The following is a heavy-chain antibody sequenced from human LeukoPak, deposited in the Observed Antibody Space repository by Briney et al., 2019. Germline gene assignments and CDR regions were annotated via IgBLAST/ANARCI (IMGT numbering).Heavy chain of an antibody. CDR1: GYRFSANW. V-gene: IGHV5-51*01. CDR3: TRPNITSYYDSRGYDAFDV. Sequence: GESLKISCKGSGYRFSANWIAWVRQMPGKGLEWMGIIYPDDSDTRYSPSFQGQVTISADKSVSTAYLQWSSLKASDTAMYFCTRPNITSYYDSRGYDAFDVWGQGTIVTASS. CDR2: IYPDDSDT. J-gene: IGHJ3*01. D-gene: IGHD3-22*01.